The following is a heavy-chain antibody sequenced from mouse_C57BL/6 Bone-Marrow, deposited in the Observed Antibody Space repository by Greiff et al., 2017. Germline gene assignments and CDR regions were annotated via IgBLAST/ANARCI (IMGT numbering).Heavy chain of an antibody. J-gene: IGHJ2*01. CDR3: ARDRLLGY. D-gene: IGHD1-1*01. V-gene: IGHV3-6*01. CDR2: ISYDGSN. CDR1: GYSITSGYY. Sequence: EVQLVESGPGLVKPSQSLSLTCSVTGYSITSGYYWNWIRQFPGNKLEWMGYISYDGSNNYNPSLKNRISITRDTSKNQFFLKLNSVTTEDTATYYCARDRLLGYWGQGTTLTVSS.